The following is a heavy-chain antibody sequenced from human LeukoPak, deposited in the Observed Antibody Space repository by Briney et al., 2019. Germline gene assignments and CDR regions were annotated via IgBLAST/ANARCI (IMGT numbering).Heavy chain of an antibody. CDR2: INHSGST. Sequence: SETLSLTCAVYGGSFSGYYWSWIRQPPGKGLEWIGEINHSGSTNYNPSLKSRVTISVDTSKNQFSLKLSSVTAADTAVYYCSRGPNYDYVLGSYRYTPRYFDYWGQGTLVTVSS. D-gene: IGHD3-16*02. V-gene: IGHV4-34*01. J-gene: IGHJ4*02. CDR1: GGSFSGYY. CDR3: SRGPNYDYVLGSYRYTPRYFDY.